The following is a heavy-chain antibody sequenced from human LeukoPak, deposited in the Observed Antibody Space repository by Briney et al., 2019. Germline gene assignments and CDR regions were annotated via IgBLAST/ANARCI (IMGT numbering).Heavy chain of an antibody. Sequence: RGSHRLSCAASGFTLSSCWMRWVPQAPGKGRETVANVKEDGSAKYSVDSVKGRFTISRDNAKNTLYLQMNSRRAEDTAVYYCARDSPGYGAYDLGWGQGTLVTVSS. D-gene: IGHD5-12*01. CDR2: VKEDGSAK. CDR1: GFTLSSCW. V-gene: IGHV3-7*04. CDR3: ARDSPGYGAYDLG. J-gene: IGHJ4*02.